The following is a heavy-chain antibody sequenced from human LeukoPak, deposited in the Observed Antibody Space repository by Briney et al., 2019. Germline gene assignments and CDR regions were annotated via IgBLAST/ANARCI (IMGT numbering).Heavy chain of an antibody. CDR2: INPSGGST. Sequence: GGSVKGSCKTSGYTFTSYYMHSVRQAPGQGLEWMGIINPSGGSTSYAQKFQGRVTMTRDTSTSTVYMELSSLRSEDTAVYYCARGGSDYGDYVGAFDIWGQGAMVTVSS. CDR1: GYTFTSYY. CDR3: ARGGSDYGDYVGAFDI. D-gene: IGHD4-17*01. J-gene: IGHJ3*02. V-gene: IGHV1-46*01.